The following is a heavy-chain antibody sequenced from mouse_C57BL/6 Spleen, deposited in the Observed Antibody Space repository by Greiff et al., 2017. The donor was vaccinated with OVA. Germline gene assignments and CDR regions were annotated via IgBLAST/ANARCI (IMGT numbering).Heavy chain of an antibody. V-gene: IGHV1-52*01. Sequence: QVQLQQPGAELVRPGSSVKLSCKASGYTFTSYWMHWVKQRPIQGLEWIGNIDPSDSETPYNQKFKDKATLTVDKSSSTAYMQLSSLTSEDSAVYYCARAGTSDWYFDVWGTGTTVTVSS. J-gene: IGHJ1*03. CDR1: GYTFTSYW. CDR2: IDPSDSET. CDR3: ARAGTSDWYFDV. D-gene: IGHD4-1*01.